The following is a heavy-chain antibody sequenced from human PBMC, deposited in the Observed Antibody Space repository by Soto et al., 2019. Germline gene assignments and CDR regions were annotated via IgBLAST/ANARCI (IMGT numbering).Heavy chain of an antibody. CDR1: GFTFTTYS. J-gene: IGHJ6*02. CDR2: IGSSSNYI. D-gene: IGHD2-2*01. V-gene: IGHV3-21*06. CDR3: ATLTYCSSASCPNYYYVMDV. Sequence: GGSLRLSCAASGFTFTTYSLTWVRQAPGKGLEWVASIGSSSNYIYYADSVKGRFTISRDNAKNSLFLQMNSLRAEDTAVYYCATLTYCSSASCPNYYYVMDVWGQGTTVTVSS.